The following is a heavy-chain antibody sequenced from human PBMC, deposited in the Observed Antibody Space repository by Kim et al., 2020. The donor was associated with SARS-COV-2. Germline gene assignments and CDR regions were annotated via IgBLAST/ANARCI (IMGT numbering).Heavy chain of an antibody. CDR1: GFTFSSYW. CDR3: ARGTFASGVDL. CDR2: LNGDGSDT. Sequence: GGYLRLSCAASGFTFSSYWVNWVRQAPGKGLLWVSRLNGDGSDTNYVDSVKGRFTISRDNAKNTLYLEMKSLRVDDTAVYYCARGTFASGVDLWGQETTVTVS. V-gene: IGHV3-74*01. J-gene: IGHJ6*02.